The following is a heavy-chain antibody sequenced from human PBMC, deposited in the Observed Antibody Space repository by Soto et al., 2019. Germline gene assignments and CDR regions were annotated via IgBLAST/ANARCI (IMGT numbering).Heavy chain of an antibody. CDR1: GGTFSSYA. V-gene: IGHV1-69*06. D-gene: IGHD6-13*01. CDR2: IIPIFGTA. CDR3: ARDRGDSSSWYGSKDYYYGMDV. Sequence: SVKVSCKASGGTFSSYAISWVRQAPGQGLEWMGGIIPIFGTANYAQKFQGRVTITADKSTSTAYMELSSLRSEDTAVYYCARDRGDSSSWYGSKDYYYGMDVWGQGTAVTVSS. J-gene: IGHJ6*02.